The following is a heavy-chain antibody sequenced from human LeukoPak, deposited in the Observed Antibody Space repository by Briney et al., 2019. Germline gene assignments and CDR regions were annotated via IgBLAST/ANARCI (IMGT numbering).Heavy chain of an antibody. CDR3: ARDLIYDSSGYYDY. CDR2: INPNSGGT. V-gene: IGHV1-2*02. CDR1: GYTFTGYY. Sequence: ASVKVSCKASGYTFTGYYMHWVRQAPGQGLEWMGWINPNSGGTNYAQKFQGRVTMTRDTSISTAYMELSRLRSDDTAVYYCARDLIYDSSGYYDYWGQGTLVTVSS. J-gene: IGHJ4*02. D-gene: IGHD3-22*01.